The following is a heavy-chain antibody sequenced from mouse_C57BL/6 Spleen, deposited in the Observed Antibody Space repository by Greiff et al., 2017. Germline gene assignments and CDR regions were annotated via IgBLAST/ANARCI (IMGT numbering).Heavy chain of an antibody. V-gene: IGHV1-22*01. CDR1: GYTFTDYN. CDR2: INPNNGGT. CDR3: ARSGDYDQGYFDV. J-gene: IGHJ1*03. Sequence: VQLKESGPELVKPGASVKMSCKASGYTFTDYNMHWVKQSHGKSLEWIGYINPNNGGTSYNQKFKGKATLTVNKSSSTAYMELRSLTSEDSAVYYCARSGDYDQGYFDVWGTGTTVTVSS. D-gene: IGHD2-4*01.